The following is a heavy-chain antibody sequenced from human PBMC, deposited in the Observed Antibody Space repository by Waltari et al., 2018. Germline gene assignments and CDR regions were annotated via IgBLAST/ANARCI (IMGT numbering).Heavy chain of an antibody. CDR3: ARDLAVAGWNGY. J-gene: IGHJ4*02. D-gene: IGHD6-19*01. V-gene: IGHV1-2*06. CDR1: TFTGYY. CDR2: INPNSGGT. Sequence: TFTGYYMHWVRQAPGQGLEWMGRINPNSGGTNYAQKFQGRVTMTRDTSISTAYVELSRLRSDDTAVYYCARDLAVAGWNGYWGQGTLVTVSS.